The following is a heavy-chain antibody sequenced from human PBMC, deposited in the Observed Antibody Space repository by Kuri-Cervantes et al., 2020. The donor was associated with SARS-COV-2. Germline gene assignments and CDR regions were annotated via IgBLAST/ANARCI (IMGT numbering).Heavy chain of an antibody. CDR2: ISDDGSKT. CDR1: GFTFNNHA. D-gene: IGHD2-21*01. Sequence: GESLKISCAASGFTFNNHALYWVRQAPGKGLEWVAVISDDGSKTYYRDSVKGRFTISRDTSKNTLFLQMNSLRPDDTGVYFCARALVRAFYYFYAVDVWGQGTTVTVSS. J-gene: IGHJ6*02. CDR3: ARALVRAFYYFYAVDV. V-gene: IGHV3-30-3*01.